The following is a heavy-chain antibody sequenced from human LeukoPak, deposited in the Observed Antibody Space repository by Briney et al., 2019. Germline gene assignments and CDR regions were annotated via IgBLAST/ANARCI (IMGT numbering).Heavy chain of an antibody. CDR3: ARGIVGDDY. J-gene: IGHJ4*02. D-gene: IGHD1-26*01. Sequence: AASVKVSCKASGYTFTTYGINWVRQAPGQGLEWMGWISTYDGNTNYAQKLQGRVTMTTDTSTSTAYMELRSLRSEDTAVYYCARGIVGDDYWGQGTLVTVSS. V-gene: IGHV1-18*01. CDR1: GYTFTTYG. CDR2: ISTYDGNT.